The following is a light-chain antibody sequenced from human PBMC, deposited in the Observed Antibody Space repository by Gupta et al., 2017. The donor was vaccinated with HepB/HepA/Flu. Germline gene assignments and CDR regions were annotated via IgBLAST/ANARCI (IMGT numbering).Light chain of an antibody. CDR3: QQAISFPIT. CDR2: LAS. CDR1: QNISSW. V-gene: IGKV1-12*01. J-gene: IGKJ4*01. Sequence: DIQMTQSPSSVSASVGDRLTITCRASQNISSWLAWYQQKPGKAPKLLISLASSLQSGVPSRFSGSGSGTEFTLTITSLQPEDFGTYFCQQAISFPITFGGGTKVEIK.